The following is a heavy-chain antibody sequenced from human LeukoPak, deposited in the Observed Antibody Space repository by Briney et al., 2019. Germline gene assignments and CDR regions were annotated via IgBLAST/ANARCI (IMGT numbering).Heavy chain of an antibody. D-gene: IGHD1-26*01. CDR3: ARLGSYQDY. CDR1: GGSFSGYY. J-gene: IGHJ4*02. CDR2: INHSGST. V-gene: IGHV4-34*01. Sequence: SETLSLTCAVYGGSFSGYYWSWIRQPPGKGLEWIGEINHSGSTNYNPSLKSRVTISVDTSKNQFSLRLTSVTAADTAVYYCARLGSYQDYWGQGTLVTVSS.